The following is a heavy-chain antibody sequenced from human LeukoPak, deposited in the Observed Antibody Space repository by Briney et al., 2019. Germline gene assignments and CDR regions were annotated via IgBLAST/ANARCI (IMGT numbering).Heavy chain of an antibody. J-gene: IGHJ4*02. V-gene: IGHV1-2*02. CDR2: INPNSGGA. CDR3: ARVSKGYCGGYCYSDY. Sequence: GASVKVSCKASGYTFIDYYLHWVRQAPGQGLEWMGWINPNSGGANYAQKFQGRVTMTRDTSITTAYMDLSSLRSDDTALYYCARVSKGYCGGYCYSDYWGQGTLVTVSS. D-gene: IGHD2-21*02. CDR1: GYTFIDYY.